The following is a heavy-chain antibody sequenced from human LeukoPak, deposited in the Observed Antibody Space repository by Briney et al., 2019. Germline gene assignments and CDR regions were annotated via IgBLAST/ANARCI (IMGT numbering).Heavy chain of an antibody. CDR1: GFTFSSYW. CDR3: ARDPYYDSSGYYSKMSDY. CDR2: IKQDGSEK. Sequence: GGSLRLSCAASGFTFSSYWMSWVRQAPGKGLEWVANIKQDGSEKYCVDSVKGRFTISRDNAKNSLYLQMNSLRAEDTAVYYCARDPYYDSSGYYSKMSDYWGQGTLVTVSS. J-gene: IGHJ4*02. D-gene: IGHD3-22*01. V-gene: IGHV3-7*01.